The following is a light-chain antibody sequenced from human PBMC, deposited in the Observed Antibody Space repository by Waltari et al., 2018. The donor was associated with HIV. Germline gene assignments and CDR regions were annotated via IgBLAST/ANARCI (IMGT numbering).Light chain of an antibody. Sequence: DIQMTQSPATLSASVGDRVTISCRASQNINRWLAWYQQRPGKPPKFLIYQASNLESGVSSRFRGSGSGTLFTLTSNSLQPDDFATYYCQQYHAYPVTFGGGTKVENK. CDR1: QNINRW. CDR3: QQYHAYPVT. CDR2: QAS. J-gene: IGKJ4*01. V-gene: IGKV1-5*01.